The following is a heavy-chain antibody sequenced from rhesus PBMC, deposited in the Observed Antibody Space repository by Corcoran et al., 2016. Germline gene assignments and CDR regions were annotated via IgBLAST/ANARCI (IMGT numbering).Heavy chain of an antibody. CDR2: IYGSGGIT. CDR1: GGPISSNY. Sequence: QLQLQESGPGLVKPSEPLSLTCAVSGGPISSNYWSWIRPPPRTGRDLIGRIYGSGGITDYNPSLKSRVTISTDTSKNQFSLKLSSVTAADTAVYYGARELLVDYYSGSYYYFDYWGQGVLVTVSS. V-gene: IGHV4-173*01. CDR3: ARELLVDYYSGSYYYFDY. D-gene: IGHD3-16*01. J-gene: IGHJ4*01.